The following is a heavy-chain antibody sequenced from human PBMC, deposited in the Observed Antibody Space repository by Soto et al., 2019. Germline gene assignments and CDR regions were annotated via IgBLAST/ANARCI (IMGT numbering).Heavy chain of an antibody. D-gene: IGHD3-16*01. CDR1: SGSMNSGHW. CDR2: IHRSGAT. CDR3: ARVGLRWYFDF. V-gene: IGHV4-4*02. Sequence: QVQLQESGPGLVKPSGTLSLTCDVSSGSMNSGHWWSWVRQPPGEGLEWVGHIHRSGATNYNPSLRSRVAISLDESKNQFSLNLDSVTAADTAVYYCARVGLRWYFDFWGRGTLVTVSS. J-gene: IGHJ2*01.